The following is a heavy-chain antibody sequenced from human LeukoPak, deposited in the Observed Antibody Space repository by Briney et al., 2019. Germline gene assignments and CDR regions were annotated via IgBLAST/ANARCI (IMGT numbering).Heavy chain of an antibody. CDR2: IYYSGST. V-gene: IGHV4-39*07. J-gene: IGHJ6*03. D-gene: IGHD4-17*01. Sequence: SETLSLTCTVSGGSISSSSYYWGWIRQPPGKGLEWIGSIYYSGSTYYNPSLKSRVTISVDTSKNQFSLRLNSVTAADTAVYYCARVAPTVTTLLGKRYYYMDVWGKGTTVTISS. CDR1: GGSISSSSYY. CDR3: ARVAPTVTTLLGKRYYYMDV.